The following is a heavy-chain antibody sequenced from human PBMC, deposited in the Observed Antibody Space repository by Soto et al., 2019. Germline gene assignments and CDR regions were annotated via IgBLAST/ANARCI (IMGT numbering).Heavy chain of an antibody. Sequence: WSLRLSCAASGFTFSSYWMSWVRQAPGKGLEWVANIKQDGSEKYYVDSVKGRFTISRDNAKNSLYLQMNSLRAEDTAVYYCARDFWNVLFDYWGQGTLVTVSS. CDR1: GFTFSSYW. CDR2: IKQDGSEK. CDR3: ARDFWNVLFDY. J-gene: IGHJ4*02. D-gene: IGHD1-1*01. V-gene: IGHV3-7*03.